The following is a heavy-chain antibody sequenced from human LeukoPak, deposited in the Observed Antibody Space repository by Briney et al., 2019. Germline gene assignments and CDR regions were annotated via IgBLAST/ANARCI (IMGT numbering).Heavy chain of an antibody. Sequence: GGSLRLSCAASGFSFSEYYMSWIRQAPGKGLEWVSCISSGSSYTNYTDSVKGRFTISRDNAKNSLYLQMNSLRAEDTAVYYCARDRNRYFDYWGQGTLLTVSS. CDR1: GFSFSEYY. V-gene: IGHV3-11*06. J-gene: IGHJ4*02. CDR2: ISSGSSYT. CDR3: ARDRNRYFDY. D-gene: IGHD1-14*01.